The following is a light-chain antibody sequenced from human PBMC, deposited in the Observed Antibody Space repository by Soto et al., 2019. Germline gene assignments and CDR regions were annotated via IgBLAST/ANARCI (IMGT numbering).Light chain of an antibody. J-gene: IGKJ5*01. CDR2: HAS. CDR1: QSVSDK. V-gene: IGKV3-20*01. Sequence: PLSPATVSVSPGERATLSCRASQSVSDKLAWYHQKPGQAPRDLIYHASATATGIPDRFSRSGFGADFTLTISRIEPDEFEVFYCNQYGSSFPLTFGQGTRLEIK. CDR3: NQYGSSFPLT.